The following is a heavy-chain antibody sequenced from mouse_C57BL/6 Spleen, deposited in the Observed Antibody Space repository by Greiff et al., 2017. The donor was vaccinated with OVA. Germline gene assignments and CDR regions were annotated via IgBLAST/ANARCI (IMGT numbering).Heavy chain of an antibody. V-gene: IGHV1-53*01. Sequence: QVQLQQPGTELVKPGASVKLSCKASGYTFTSYWMHWVKPRPGQGLEWIGNINPSNGGTNYNEKFKSKATLTVDKSSSTAYMQLSSLTSEYSAVYYCARMGYYVGYYAMDYWGQGTSVTVSS. CDR2: INPSNGGT. J-gene: IGHJ4*01. CDR3: ARMGYYVGYYAMDY. CDR1: GYTFTSYW. D-gene: IGHD2-3*01.